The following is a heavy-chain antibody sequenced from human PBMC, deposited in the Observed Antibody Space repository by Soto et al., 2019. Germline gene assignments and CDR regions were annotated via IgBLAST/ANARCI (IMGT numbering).Heavy chain of an antibody. D-gene: IGHD6-13*01. CDR1: GFSFSSYA. CDR2: ISYDGEYK. J-gene: IGHJ4*02. V-gene: IGHV3-30*18. CDR3: AKDWAMAAAATFPDN. Sequence: GSLRLSCAASGFSFSSYAMHWVRQAPGKGLEWVAIISYDGEYKYYADSVKGRFTISRDNSKNTLYLQVNSLRPLDTSIYYCAKDWAMAAAATFPDNWGQGTLVTVSS.